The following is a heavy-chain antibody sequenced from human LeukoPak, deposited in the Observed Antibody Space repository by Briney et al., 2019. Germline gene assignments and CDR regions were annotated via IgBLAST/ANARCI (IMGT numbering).Heavy chain of an antibody. CDR1: GFTFSSYE. V-gene: IGHV3-48*03. Sequence: GGSLRLSCAASGFTFSSYEMNWVRQAPGKGLEWVSYISSSGSTIYYADSVKGRFTISRDNAKNSLYLQMNSLRAEYTAVYYCARDRGLDTYYYDSSGYYYWYFDLWGRGTLVTVSS. J-gene: IGHJ2*01. CDR3: ARDRGLDTYYYDSSGYYYWYFDL. CDR2: ISSSGSTI. D-gene: IGHD3-22*01.